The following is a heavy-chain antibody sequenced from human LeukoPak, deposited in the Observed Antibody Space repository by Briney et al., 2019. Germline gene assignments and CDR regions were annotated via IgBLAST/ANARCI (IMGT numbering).Heavy chain of an antibody. D-gene: IGHD6-19*01. V-gene: IGHV3-21*01. CDR2: TSSSSGYI. CDR3: ARDSGTSYSSGWYDY. Sequence: GGSLRLSCAASGFTFSSYSMNWVRQAPGKGLEWVSSTSSSSGYIYYADSVKGRFTISRDNAKNSLYLQMNSLRAEDTAVYYCARDSGTSYSSGWYDYWGQGTLVTVSS. J-gene: IGHJ4*02. CDR1: GFTFSSYS.